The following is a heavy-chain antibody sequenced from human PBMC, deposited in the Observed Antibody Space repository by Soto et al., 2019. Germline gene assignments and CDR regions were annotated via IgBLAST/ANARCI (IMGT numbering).Heavy chain of an antibody. D-gene: IGHD3-10*01. CDR1: GYTFTSYG. Sequence: GASVKVSCKASGYTFTSYGISWVRQAPGQGLEWMGWISAYNGNTNYAQKLQGRVTMTTDTSTSTAYMELRSLRSDDTAVYYCARDIIPYYYGSGSYSPGWFDPWGQGTLVTVSS. J-gene: IGHJ5*02. V-gene: IGHV1-18*01. CDR2: ISAYNGNT. CDR3: ARDIIPYYYGSGSYSPGWFDP.